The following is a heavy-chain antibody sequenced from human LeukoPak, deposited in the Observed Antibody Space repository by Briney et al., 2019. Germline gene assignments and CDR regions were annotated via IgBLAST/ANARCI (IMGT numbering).Heavy chain of an antibody. CDR1: GFTFSNYA. V-gene: IGHV3-23*01. J-gene: IGHJ3*02. Sequence: GGSLRLSCAASGFTFSNYAMSWVRQAPGKGLGWVSAISGSGGSPYYADSVKGRFTISRDNSKNTLYLQMNSLRAEDTAVYYCARGGSYLSAFDIWGQGTMVTVSS. CDR3: ARGGSYLSAFDI. D-gene: IGHD1-26*01. CDR2: ISGSGGSP.